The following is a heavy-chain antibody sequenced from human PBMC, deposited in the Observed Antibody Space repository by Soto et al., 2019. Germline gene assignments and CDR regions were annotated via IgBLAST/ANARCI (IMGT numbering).Heavy chain of an antibody. Sequence: LPGTVSGGSISPYYWSLIRQAPVKGLELIGYVCYSGSTNYNPSLKSRVTISLDTSKSQFSLRLTSLTAADTAVYYCARGIALNRSPRGADSSSWSPSENWGQGSRVTDSS. V-gene: IGHV4-59*13. D-gene: IGHD6-13*01. J-gene: IGHJ4*02. CDR3: ARGIALNRSPRGADSSSWSPSEN. CDR1: GGSISPYY. CDR2: VCYSGST.